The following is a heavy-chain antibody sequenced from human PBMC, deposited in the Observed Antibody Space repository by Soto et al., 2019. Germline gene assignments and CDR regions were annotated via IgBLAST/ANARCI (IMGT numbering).Heavy chain of an antibody. Sequence: SETLSLTCTVSGGSISSISHSWGWIRQSPGQGLELIGNIFYNGITYYNPSLKSRVTISADTSKNHFSLKLRSVTVADTAVYSCERLVTGTQYYLDXWGQGSLVTV. CDR2: IFYNGIT. V-gene: IGHV4-39*02. J-gene: IGHJ4*02. CDR3: ERLVTGTQYYLDX. D-gene: IGHD1-1*01. CDR1: GGSISSISHS.